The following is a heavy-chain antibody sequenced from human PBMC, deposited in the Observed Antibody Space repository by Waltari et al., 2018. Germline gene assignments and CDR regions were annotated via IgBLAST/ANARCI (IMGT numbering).Heavy chain of an antibody. Sequence: QLQLQESGPGLVKASEPLSLTCNVSGGSLGRSHSYWGWLRQPPGKGLEWIGNTYHSGTTYYNPSLKSRVAISVDTSKNQFSLKVSSMTATDTAIYYCARQDFWSGYYTIDYWGQGTLVTVSS. CDR2: TYHSGTT. D-gene: IGHD3-3*01. J-gene: IGHJ4*02. CDR1: GGSLGRSHSY. CDR3: ARQDFWSGYYTIDY. V-gene: IGHV4-39*01.